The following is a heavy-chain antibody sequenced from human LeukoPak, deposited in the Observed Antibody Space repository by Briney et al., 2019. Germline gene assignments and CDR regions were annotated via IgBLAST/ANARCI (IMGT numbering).Heavy chain of an antibody. CDR1: GYTFTSYA. Sequence: ASLKLSCTASGYTFTSYALSWVRQAPGQGLEWMRGISTYNTNTYYAQSLRGRFSITTNKSTNTSYMELRSLRSEDTAVYYCARHQFSGSTYFDCWGQGTLVTVSS. J-gene: IGHJ4*02. CDR3: ARHQFSGSTYFDC. V-gene: IGHV1-18*01. CDR2: ISTYNTNT. D-gene: IGHD2-2*01.